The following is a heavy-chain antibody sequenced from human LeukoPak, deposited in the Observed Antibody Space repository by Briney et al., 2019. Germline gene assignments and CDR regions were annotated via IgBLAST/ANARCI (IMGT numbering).Heavy chain of an antibody. Sequence: SETLSLTCTVSGGSISSGGSYWSWIRQHPGKGLEWIGYIYYSGSTYYNPSLKSRVTISVDTSKNQFSLKLSSVTAADTAVYYCARRVVVPAAYYYYGMDVWGQGTTVTVSS. V-gene: IGHV4-31*03. J-gene: IGHJ6*02. D-gene: IGHD2-2*01. CDR3: ARRVVVPAAYYYYGMDV. CDR1: GGSISSGGSY. CDR2: IYYSGST.